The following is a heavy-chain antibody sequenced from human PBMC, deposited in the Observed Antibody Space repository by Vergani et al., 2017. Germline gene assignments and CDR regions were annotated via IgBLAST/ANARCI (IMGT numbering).Heavy chain of an antibody. D-gene: IGHD6-13*01. J-gene: IGHJ4*02. CDR2: IKQDGSEK. CDR3: AKAIAAAGTGY. CDR1: GFTFSNYW. Sequence: EVQLVESGGGLVQPGGSLRLSCAASGFTFSNYWMSWVRQAPGKGLEWVANIKQDGSEKYYVDSVKCRFTISRDNAKNSLCLQMNSLRAEDTAVYYCAKAIAAAGTGYWGQGTLVTVSS. V-gene: IGHV3-7*03.